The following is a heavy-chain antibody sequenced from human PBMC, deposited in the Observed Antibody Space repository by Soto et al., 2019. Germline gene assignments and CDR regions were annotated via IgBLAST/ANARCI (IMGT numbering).Heavy chain of an antibody. CDR1: GFPFSSYA. CDR3: AKDIPVIVGVITGGPFVN. D-gene: IGHD3-22*01. Sequence: PGGSLRLSCAASGFPFSSYAMSWVRQAPGKGLEWVSAISGSGGSTYYADSVKGRFTISRDNSKNTLYLQMNSLRAEDTAVYYCAKDIPVIVGVITGGPFVNWCQGTLVTVSS. V-gene: IGHV3-23*01. J-gene: IGHJ4*01. CDR2: ISGSGGST.